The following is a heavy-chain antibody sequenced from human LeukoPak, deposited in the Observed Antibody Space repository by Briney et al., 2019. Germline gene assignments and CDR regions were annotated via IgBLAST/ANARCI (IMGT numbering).Heavy chain of an antibody. CDR1: GYTFTSYF. V-gene: IGHV1-46*01. CDR3: ARDPKSSSSWSSYYYYYYMDV. J-gene: IGHJ6*03. Sequence: ASVKVSCKASGYTFTSYFMHWVRQAPGQGLEWMGIINPSGGSTSYAQKFQGRVTMTRDTSTSTVYMELSSLRSEDTAVYYCARDPKSSSSWSSYYYYYYMDVWGKGTTVTVSS. D-gene: IGHD6-13*01. CDR2: INPSGGST.